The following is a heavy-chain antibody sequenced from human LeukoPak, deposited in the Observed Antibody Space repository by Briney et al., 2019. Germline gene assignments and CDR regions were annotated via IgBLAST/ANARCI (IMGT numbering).Heavy chain of an antibody. CDR2: IIPTLGIA. V-gene: IGHV1-69*02. Sequence: SVKVSCKASGGTFSSYTISWVRQAPGQGLEWMGRIIPTLGIANYAQKFQGRVAITADKSTSTAYMELSSLRSEDTAVYYCARGSPQQYYDILTGYYIEAFDIWVQGTMVTVSS. D-gene: IGHD3-9*01. CDR1: GGTFSSYT. J-gene: IGHJ3*02. CDR3: ARGSPQQYYDILTGYYIEAFDI.